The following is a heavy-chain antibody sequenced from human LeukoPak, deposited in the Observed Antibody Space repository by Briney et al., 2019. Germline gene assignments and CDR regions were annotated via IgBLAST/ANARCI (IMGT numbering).Heavy chain of an antibody. CDR2: IKQDGSEK. V-gene: IGHV3-7*01. J-gene: IGHJ4*02. CDR1: GFPFSSYA. Sequence: GGSLRLSCAASGFPFSSYAMSWVRQAPGKGLEWVARIKQDGSEKYYVDSVKGRFTISRDNAQNSLYLQMNSLRAEDTAVYYCARGGERLVDYWGQGTPVTVSS. CDR3: ARGGERLVDY.